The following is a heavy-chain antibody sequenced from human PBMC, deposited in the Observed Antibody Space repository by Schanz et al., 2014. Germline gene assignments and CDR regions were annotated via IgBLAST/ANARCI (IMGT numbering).Heavy chain of an antibody. CDR3: AKDISDTSGKDDY. J-gene: IGHJ4*02. V-gene: IGHV3-23*01. CDR1: GLIFSNYV. Sequence: EVQLLESGGGLVQPGGSLKLSCAASGLIFSNYVMSWVRQAPGKGLEWVSAISGSGGSTYYADSVKGRFTISRDNSKNTLFLQMNSLRVEDSAIYYCAKDISDTSGKDDYWGQGTLVTGSS. CDR2: ISGSGGST. D-gene: IGHD3-22*01.